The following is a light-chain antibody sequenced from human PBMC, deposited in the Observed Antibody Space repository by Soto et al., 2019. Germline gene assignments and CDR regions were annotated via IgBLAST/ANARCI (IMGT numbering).Light chain of an antibody. V-gene: IGLV2-14*03. CDR2: EVS. J-gene: IGLJ1*01. Sequence: SALTQPASVSGSPGQSITISCTGTSSDVGAYDYVSWYQQHPDKAPKLMIYEVSNRPSGVSNRFSGSQSVNTATLTISWLQAEDEAEYYCSSYSSSSTRVFGTGTKVPLL. CDR1: SSDVGAYDY. CDR3: SSYSSSSTRV.